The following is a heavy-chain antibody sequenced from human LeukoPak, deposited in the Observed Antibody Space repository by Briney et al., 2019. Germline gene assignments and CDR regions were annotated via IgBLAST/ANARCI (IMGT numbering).Heavy chain of an antibody. CDR2: INHSGST. V-gene: IGHV4-34*01. CDR3: ARSEVDIVVVPAAKTFDY. J-gene: IGHJ4*02. Sequence: SETLSLTCAVYGGSFSGYYWSWIRQPPGKGLEWIGDINHSGSTNYNPSLKSRVTISVDTSKNQFSLKLSSVSAADTAVYYCARSEVDIVVVPAAKTFDYWGQGTLVTVSS. D-gene: IGHD2-2*03. CDR1: GGSFSGYY.